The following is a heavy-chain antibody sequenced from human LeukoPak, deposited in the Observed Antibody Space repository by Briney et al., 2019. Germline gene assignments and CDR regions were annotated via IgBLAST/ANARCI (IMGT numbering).Heavy chain of an antibody. CDR3: AGGGSYYAHFDY. CDR1: GGSISSHY. J-gene: IGHJ4*02. Sequence: SETLSLTCTVSGGSISSHYWSWIRQPPGKGLEWIGYIYYSGSTNYNPSLKSRVTISVDTSKNQFSLKLSSVTAADTAVYYCAGGGSYYAHFDYWGQGTLVTVSS. V-gene: IGHV4-59*11. CDR2: IYYSGST. D-gene: IGHD1-26*01.